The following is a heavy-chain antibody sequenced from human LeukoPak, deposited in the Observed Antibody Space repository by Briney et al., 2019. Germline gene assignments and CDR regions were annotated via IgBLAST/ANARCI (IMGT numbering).Heavy chain of an antibody. D-gene: IGHD3-3*01. V-gene: IGHV3-30*02. CDR1: GFTFSSYG. CDR3: ARWDYDFWSGFYSGDAFDI. CDR2: IRYDGSNK. J-gene: IGHJ3*02. Sequence: GGSLRLSCAASGFTFSSYGMHWVRQAPGKGLEWVAFIRYDGSNKYYADSVKGRFTISRDNSKNTLYLQMNSLRAEDTAVYYCARWDYDFWSGFYSGDAFDIWGQGTMVTVSS.